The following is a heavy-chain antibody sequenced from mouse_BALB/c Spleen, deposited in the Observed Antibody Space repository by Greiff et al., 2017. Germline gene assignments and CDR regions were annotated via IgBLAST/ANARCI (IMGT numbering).Heavy chain of an antibody. CDR1: GFTFSSYG. Sequence: EVQGVESGGDLVKPGGSLKLSCAASGFTFSSYGMSWVRQTPDKRLEWVASISSGGSTYYPDSVKGRFTISRDNARNILYLQMSSLRSEDTAMYYCARGGGNYRGYFDYWGQGTTLTVSS. D-gene: IGHD2-1*01. CDR2: ISSGGST. J-gene: IGHJ2*01. CDR3: ARGGGNYRGYFDY. V-gene: IGHV5-6-5*01.